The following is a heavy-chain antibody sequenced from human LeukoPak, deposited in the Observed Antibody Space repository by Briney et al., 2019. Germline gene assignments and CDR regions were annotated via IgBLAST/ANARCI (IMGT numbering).Heavy chain of an antibody. CDR1: GFPFSNYA. V-gene: IGHV3-23*01. J-gene: IGHJ4*02. Sequence: GGSLRLSCEVSGFPFSNYAMTWVRQAPGKGLERVSGISDSGDRTYYADSVKGRFTISRDNSKNMLYLQMNSLRVEDTALYYCAKGLGTSGYHDYWGQGTLVTVSS. D-gene: IGHD3-22*01. CDR2: ISDSGDRT. CDR3: AKGLGTSGYHDY.